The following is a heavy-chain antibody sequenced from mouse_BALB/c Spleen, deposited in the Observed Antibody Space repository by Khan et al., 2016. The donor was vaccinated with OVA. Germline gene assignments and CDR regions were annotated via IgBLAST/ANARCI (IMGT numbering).Heavy chain of an antibody. CDR2: IWGGGST. J-gene: IGHJ4*01. Sequence: QVQLKESGPGLVAPSQSLSITCTVSGLSLSDYGVSWIRQPPGKGLEWLGVIWGGGSTYYNSALKSRLSINKDNSKSQVFLKMNSLQTDDTAIFSCAKGLWSYYFALDYWGQGTSVTVSS. CDR3: AKGLWSYYFALDY. D-gene: IGHD1-1*02. V-gene: IGHV2-6-5*01. CDR1: GLSLSDYG.